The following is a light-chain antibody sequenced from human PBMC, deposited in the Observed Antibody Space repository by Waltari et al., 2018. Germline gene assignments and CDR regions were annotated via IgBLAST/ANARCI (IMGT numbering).Light chain of an antibody. V-gene: IGLV2-14*01. J-gene: IGLJ2*01. CDR3: SSYTGSSTLLV. CDR1: TSDIGNHDY. Sequence: QSALTQPASVSGSPGQSITLSCTGTTSDIGNHDYVSWYQQHPGKAPKLLIYEGTNRPSGVSTRFSGSKSGSTASLTISVLQADDEAHYYCSSYTGSSTLLVFGGGTDLTVL. CDR2: EGT.